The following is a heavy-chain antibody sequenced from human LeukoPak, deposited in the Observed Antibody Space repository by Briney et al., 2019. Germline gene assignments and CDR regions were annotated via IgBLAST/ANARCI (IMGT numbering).Heavy chain of an antibody. J-gene: IGHJ4*02. CDR2: FDPEDGET. V-gene: IGHV1-24*01. D-gene: IGHD3-22*01. CDR3: AAGYDSSGYYDY. CDR1: GYTLTELS. Sequence: ASVKVSCKVSGYTLTELSMHWVRQAPGKGLEWMGGFDPEDGETIYAQKFQGRVTMTEDTSTDTAYMELSSLRSEDTAVYYCAAGYDSSGYYDYWGQGTLVTVSS.